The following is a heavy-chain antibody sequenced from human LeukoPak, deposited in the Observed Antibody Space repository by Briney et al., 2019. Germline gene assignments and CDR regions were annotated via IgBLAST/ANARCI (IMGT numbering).Heavy chain of an antibody. CDR3: AKDARRTDGWYYFDY. V-gene: IGHV3-33*06. Sequence: GGSLRLSCAASGFTFSSYGMHWVRQAPGKGLEWVAVIWYDGSHKYYADSVKGRFTISRDNSKNSLYLQMNSLRAEDTAVYYCAKDARRTDGWYYFDYWGQGALVTVSS. J-gene: IGHJ4*02. CDR2: IWYDGSHK. CDR1: GFTFSSYG. D-gene: IGHD6-19*01.